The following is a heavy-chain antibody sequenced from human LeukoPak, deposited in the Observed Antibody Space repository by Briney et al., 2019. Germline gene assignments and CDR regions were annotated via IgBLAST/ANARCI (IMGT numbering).Heavy chain of an antibody. CDR2: ITHRDST. CDR3: ARGQDFRVRGVTRTLYYYMDV. D-gene: IGHD3-10*01. V-gene: IGHV4-34*01. Sequence: SETLSLTCAVYGASFSGYYLSWIPQPPGKGLEEIGEITHRDSTNYNSSLKSRVTISVDTSKNQFSLKLSSVTAAETAVYYCARGQDFRVRGVTRTLYYYMDVWGKGTTITVSS. J-gene: IGHJ6*03. CDR1: GASFSGYY.